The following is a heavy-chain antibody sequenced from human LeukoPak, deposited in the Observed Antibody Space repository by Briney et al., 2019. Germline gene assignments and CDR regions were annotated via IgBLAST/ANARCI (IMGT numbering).Heavy chain of an antibody. CDR3: ARDQGVYGDYMDNWFDP. J-gene: IGHJ5*02. D-gene: IGHD4-17*01. V-gene: IGHV4-61*02. CDR2: IYTSGST. Sequence: IRQPAGKGLEWSGRIYTSGSTNYNPSLKRRVTISVDTSKNQFSLKLSSVTAADTAVYYCARDQGVYGDYMDNWFDPWGQGTLVTVSS.